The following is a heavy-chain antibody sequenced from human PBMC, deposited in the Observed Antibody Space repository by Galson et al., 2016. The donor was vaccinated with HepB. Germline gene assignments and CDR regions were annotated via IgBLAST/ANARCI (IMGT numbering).Heavy chain of an antibody. CDR3: WFFGSGSYTFNF. CDR1: GFTFKNYD. D-gene: IGHD3-10*01. CDR2: ITGSGDGT. J-gene: IGHJ4*02. V-gene: IGHV3-23*01. Sequence: SLRLSCATSGFTFKNYDMNWVRQAPGKGLEWVSTITGSGDGTYYADSVKGRFTFFRDNSKNTLYLQMNSLRAEDTAVYYCWFFGSGSYTFNFWGQGTLVTVSS.